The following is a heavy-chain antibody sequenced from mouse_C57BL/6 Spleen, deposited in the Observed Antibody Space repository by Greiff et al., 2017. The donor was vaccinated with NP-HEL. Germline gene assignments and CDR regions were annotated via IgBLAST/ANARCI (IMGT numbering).Heavy chain of an antibody. V-gene: IGHV1-80*01. D-gene: IGHD1-1*01. J-gene: IGHJ4*01. CDR2: IYPGDGDT. CDR3: ARSRFTTVVATDYYAMDY. CDR1: GYAFSSYW. Sequence: QVHVKQSGAELVKPGASVKISCKASGYAFSSYWMNWVKQRPGKGLEWIGQIYPGDGDTNYNGKFKGKATLTADKSSSTAYMQLSSLTSEDSAVYFCARSRFTTVVATDYYAMDYWGQGTSVTVSS.